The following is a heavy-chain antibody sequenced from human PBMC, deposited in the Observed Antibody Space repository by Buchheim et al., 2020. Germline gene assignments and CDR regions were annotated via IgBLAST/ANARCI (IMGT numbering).Heavy chain of an antibody. CDR2: ISYDGSNK. CDR3: ANDLNWGSEAYFDY. J-gene: IGHJ4*02. Sequence: QVQLVESGGGVVQPGRSLRLSCAASGFTFSSYGMHWVRQAPGKGLEWVAVISYDGSNKYYADSVKGRFTISRDNSKNTLYLQMNSLRAEDTAVYYCANDLNWGSEAYFDYWGQGTL. CDR1: GFTFSSYG. D-gene: IGHD7-27*01. V-gene: IGHV3-30*18.